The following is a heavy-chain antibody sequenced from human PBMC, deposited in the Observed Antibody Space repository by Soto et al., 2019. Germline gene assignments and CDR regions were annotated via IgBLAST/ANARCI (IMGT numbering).Heavy chain of an antibody. D-gene: IGHD3-3*01. J-gene: IGHJ6*02. CDR3: AGGLIGAIFGVGVYYGMDV. Sequence: SETLSLTCTVSGGAMMCYYWSWIRQPPGRGLKWIGFIYYGGSTKYNPSLKSRVTISVDTSKNQFFLKLSSVTAADTAVYYCAGGLIGAIFGVGVYYGMDVWGQGTTVTVSS. CDR2: IYYGGST. CDR1: GGAMMCYY. V-gene: IGHV4-59*01.